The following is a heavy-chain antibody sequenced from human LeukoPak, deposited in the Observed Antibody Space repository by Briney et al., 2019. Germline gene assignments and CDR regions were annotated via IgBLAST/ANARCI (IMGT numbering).Heavy chain of an antibody. V-gene: IGHV1-2*02. CDR1: GYTFTGYY. CDR2: INPNSGGT. Sequence: ASVKVSCKASGYTFTGYYMHWVRQAPGQGLEWMGWINPNSGGTNYAQKFQGRVTMTRDTSISTAYMELSRLRSDDTAVYYCARDRYDYVWGSYRYDWFDPWGQGTLVTVSS. D-gene: IGHD3-16*02. J-gene: IGHJ5*02. CDR3: ARDRYDYVWGSYRYDWFDP.